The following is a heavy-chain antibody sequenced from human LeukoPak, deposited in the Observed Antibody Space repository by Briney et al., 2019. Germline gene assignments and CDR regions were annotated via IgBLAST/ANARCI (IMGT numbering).Heavy chain of an antibody. Sequence: GGSLRLSCAASGFTFSDYYMSWIRQAPGKGLEWVSYISSSGSTIYYADSVKGRFTISRDNAKNSLYLQMNSLRAEDTAVYYCARDRSITGPYYYYGMDVWGQGTTVTVSS. CDR2: ISSSGSTI. D-gene: IGHD1-20*01. V-gene: IGHV3-11*01. CDR1: GFTFSDYY. J-gene: IGHJ6*02. CDR3: ARDRSITGPYYYYGMDV.